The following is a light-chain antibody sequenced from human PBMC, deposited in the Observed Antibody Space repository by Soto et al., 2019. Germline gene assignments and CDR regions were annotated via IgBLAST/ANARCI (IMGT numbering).Light chain of an antibody. Sequence: IQLTQSPSSLSASVGDRVTITCRASQDIASYLAWYQQKPGEAPKLLIYAASTLYGGVSSRFSGSGSATDFALTITSLQAEDFATYYCQQLRMYPSTFGGGTKVEIK. CDR2: AAS. CDR1: QDIASY. V-gene: IGKV1-9*01. J-gene: IGKJ4*01. CDR3: QQLRMYPST.